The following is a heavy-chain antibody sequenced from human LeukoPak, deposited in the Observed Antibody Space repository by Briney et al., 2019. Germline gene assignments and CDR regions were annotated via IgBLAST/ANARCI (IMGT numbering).Heavy chain of an antibody. D-gene: IGHD2-2*01. CDR1: GYTLTNYA. CDR2: INTNTGNP. V-gene: IGHV7-4-1*02. J-gene: IGHJ4*02. CDR3: ARVQGYCSTTSCYPHY. Sequence: ASVKVSCKASGYTLTNYALNWVRQAPGQGLEWMGWINTNTGNPTYAQGFTGRFVFSLDTSVNTAYLQISSLKAEDTAIYYCARVQGYCSTTSCYPHYWGQGTLVTVSS.